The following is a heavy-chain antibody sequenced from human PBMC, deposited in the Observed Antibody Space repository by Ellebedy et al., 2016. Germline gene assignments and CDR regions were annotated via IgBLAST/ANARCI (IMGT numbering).Heavy chain of an antibody. V-gene: IGHV3-30*04. D-gene: IGHD2-8*02. Sequence: GESLKISXAVSGFSFSSHGMHWARQAPGKGLEWVARISHDGSRKEYADSVKGRFTISRDNPKNTLYLQMDSLRAEDMAVYYCARVLTPYWEYDAFDMWGQGTMVTVSS. CDR2: ISHDGSRK. CDR1: GFSFSSHG. J-gene: IGHJ3*02. CDR3: ARVLTPYWEYDAFDM.